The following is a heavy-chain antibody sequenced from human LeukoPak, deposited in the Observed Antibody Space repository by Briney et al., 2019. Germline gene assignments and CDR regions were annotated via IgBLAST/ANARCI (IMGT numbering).Heavy chain of an antibody. CDR2: INPNSGGT. D-gene: IGHD3-16*02. V-gene: IGHV1-2*02. J-gene: IGHJ4*02. CDR1: GYTFTDYY. CDR3: ARVAYDYVWGSYRIFDY. Sequence: GASVKVSCKASGYTFTDYYMHWVRQAPGQGLEWMGWINPNSGGTNYAQKFQGRFTMTRYTSISTAYMELSRLRSDDTAVYYCARVAYDYVWGSYRIFDYWGQGTLVTVSS.